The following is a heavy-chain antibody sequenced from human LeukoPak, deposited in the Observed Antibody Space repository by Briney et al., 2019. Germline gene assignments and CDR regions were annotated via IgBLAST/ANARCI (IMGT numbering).Heavy chain of an antibody. CDR1: GYTFTGYY. D-gene: IGHD3-22*01. CDR3: ARDYYDSSGYYYFDC. CDR2: INPSGGST. V-gene: IGHV1-46*01. Sequence: ASVKVSCKASGYTFTGYYMHWVRQAPGQGLEWMGIINPSGGSTSYAQKFQGRVTMTRDTSTSTVYMELSSLRSEDTAVYYCARDYYDSSGYYYFDCWGQGTLVTVSS. J-gene: IGHJ4*02.